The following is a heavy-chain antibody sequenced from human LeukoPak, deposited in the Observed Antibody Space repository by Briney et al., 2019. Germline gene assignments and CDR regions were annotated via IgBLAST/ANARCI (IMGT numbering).Heavy chain of an antibody. CDR2: IIPIFGTA. D-gene: IGHD1-14*01. CDR1: GGTFSSYA. V-gene: IGHV1-69*06. CDR3: ARTGGRKWTHRGPFDI. Sequence: GSSVKVSCKASGGTFSSYAISWVRQAPGQGLEWMGRIIPIFGTANYAQKFQGRVTITADKSTSTAYMELSSLRSEDTAVYYCARTGGRKWTHRGPFDIWGHRTMVTVSS. J-gene: IGHJ3*02.